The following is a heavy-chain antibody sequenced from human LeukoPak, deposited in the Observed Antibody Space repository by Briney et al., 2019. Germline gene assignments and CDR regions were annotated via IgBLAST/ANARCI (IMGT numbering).Heavy chain of an antibody. V-gene: IGHV4-34*01. CDR3: ARGPQMEQQLVQYYYYGMDV. J-gene: IGHJ6*02. Sequence: PSETLSLTCAVYGGSFSGYYWSWIRQPPGKGLEWIGEINHSGSTNYNPSLKSRVTISVDTSKNQFSLKLSSVTAADTAVYYCARGPQMEQQLVQYYYYGMDVWGQGTTVTVSS. CDR2: INHSGST. CDR1: GGSFSGYY. D-gene: IGHD6-13*01.